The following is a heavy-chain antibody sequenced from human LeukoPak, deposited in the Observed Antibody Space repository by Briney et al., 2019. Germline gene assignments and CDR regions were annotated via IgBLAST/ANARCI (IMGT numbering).Heavy chain of an antibody. V-gene: IGHV3-13*04. CDR2: IGAGGDT. Sequence: PGGSLRLSCAASGFTFSTYDMHWVRQPRGEGLQWVSGIGAGGDTYYLGSVKGRFTISRENAKNSLYLQMNSLRAEDTAVYYCAKGIDSSGYWADYWGQGTLVTVSS. D-gene: IGHD3-22*01. CDR3: AKGIDSSGYWADY. CDR1: GFTFSTYD. J-gene: IGHJ4*02.